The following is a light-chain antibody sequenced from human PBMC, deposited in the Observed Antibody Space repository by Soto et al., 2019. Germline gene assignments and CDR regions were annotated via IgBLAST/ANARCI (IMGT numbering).Light chain of an antibody. CDR3: QTWSTDIRV. CDR1: SGHNSYA. CDR2: LNSDGSH. Sequence: QSVLTQPPSASASLGASVKLTCTLSSGHNSYAIAWHQQQPEKGPRYLMTLNSDGSHSKGDGIPDRFSGSRSGAERYLTISSVQSEDEADYYCQTWSTDIRVFGGGTKLTV. V-gene: IGLV4-69*01. J-gene: IGLJ3*02.